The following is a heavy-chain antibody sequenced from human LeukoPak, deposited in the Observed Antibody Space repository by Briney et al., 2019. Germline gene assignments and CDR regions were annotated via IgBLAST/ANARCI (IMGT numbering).Heavy chain of an antibody. CDR2: IDYSGST. J-gene: IGHJ2*01. Sequence: SETLSLTCTVSGGSISSYYWSWIRQPPEKGLEWIGYIDYSGSTNFNPSLRSRVIILVDMSENQFSLKLSSVTAADTAVYYCARPECRGCWYFDLWGRGTLVTVSS. CDR1: GGSISSYY. D-gene: IGHD3-10*01. CDR3: ARPECRGCWYFDL. V-gene: IGHV4-59*01.